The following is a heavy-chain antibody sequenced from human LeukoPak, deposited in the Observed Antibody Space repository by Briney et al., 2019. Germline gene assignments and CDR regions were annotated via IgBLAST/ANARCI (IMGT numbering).Heavy chain of an antibody. CDR3: ARDSGIKSLDYYYYGMDV. D-gene: IGHD1-14*01. V-gene: IGHV3-33*08. CDR2: IWYDGSNK. J-gene: IGHJ6*02. Sequence: PGGSLRLSCAASGFTFSSYSMNWVRQAPGKGLEWVAVIWYDGSNKYYADSVKGRFTISRDNSKNTLYLQMNSLRAEDTAVYYCARDSGIKSLDYYYYGMDVWGQGTTVTVSS. CDR1: GFTFSSYS.